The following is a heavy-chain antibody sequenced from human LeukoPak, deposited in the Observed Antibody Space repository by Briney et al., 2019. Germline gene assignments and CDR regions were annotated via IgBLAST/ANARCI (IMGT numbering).Heavy chain of an antibody. CDR3: VRGPSYGARCDYLDH. Sequence: GGSLRLSCADSGFPFDDYAMHWVRQAPGKGLEWVSGISWNSGSIGYADSAKGRFTISRDNAKKSLYLKMNSLRAEDTDVYYCVRGPSYGARCDYLDHWGQGALVTVSS. CDR2: ISWNSGSI. V-gene: IGHV3-9*01. D-gene: IGHD4/OR15-4a*01. CDR1: GFPFDDYA. J-gene: IGHJ4*02.